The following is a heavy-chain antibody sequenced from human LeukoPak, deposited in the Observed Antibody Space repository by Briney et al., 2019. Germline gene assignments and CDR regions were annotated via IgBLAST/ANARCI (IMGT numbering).Heavy chain of an antibody. CDR2: IFHTGST. CDR3: ARDHSSSSEDY. J-gene: IGHJ4*02. Sequence: SETLSLTCTVSGYSISSGYYWAWIRPPPGKGLEWIGSIFHTGSTYHNPSLKSRVTISVDTSKNQFSLKLNSVTAADTAVYYCARDHSSSSEDYWGQGTLVTVSS. CDR1: GYSISSGYY. D-gene: IGHD6-13*01. V-gene: IGHV4-38-2*02.